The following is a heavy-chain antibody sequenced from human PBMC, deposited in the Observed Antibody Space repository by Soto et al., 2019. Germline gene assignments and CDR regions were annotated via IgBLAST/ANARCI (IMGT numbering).Heavy chain of an antibody. J-gene: IGHJ6*02. V-gene: IGHV3-30*18. D-gene: IGHD2-2*02. CDR3: AKAGHCISTSCYSRHYYYGMDV. CDR2: ISYDGSNK. CDR1: GFTFSSYG. Sequence: QVQLVESGGGVVQPGRSLRLSCAASGFTFSSYGMHWVRQAPGKGLEWVAVISYDGSNKYYADSVKGRFTISRDNSKNTLYLQMTSLSAGDTAVYYCAKAGHCISTSCYSRHYYYGMDVCGQGTTITVSS.